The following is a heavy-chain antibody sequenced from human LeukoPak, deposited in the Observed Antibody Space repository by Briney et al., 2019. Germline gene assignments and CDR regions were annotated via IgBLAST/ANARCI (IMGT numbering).Heavy chain of an antibody. CDR3: AKGRGSFLYDLDS. CDR2: IYSGGST. D-gene: IGHD5/OR15-5a*01. Sequence: GGSLRLSCAASGFTVSSNYMSWVRQAPGKGLEWVSVIYSGGSTYYADSVKGRFTISRDNSKNTLYLQMNSLRAEDTAVYYCAKGRGSFLYDLDSWGQGTLVTVSS. J-gene: IGHJ4*02. CDR1: GFTVSSNY. V-gene: IGHV3-53*01.